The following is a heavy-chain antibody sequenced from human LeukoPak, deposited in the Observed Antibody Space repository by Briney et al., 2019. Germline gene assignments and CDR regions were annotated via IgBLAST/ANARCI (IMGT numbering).Heavy chain of an antibody. D-gene: IGHD5-18*01. CDR2: IYTSGST. CDR1: GDSISSGNSY. J-gene: IGHJ6*02. CDR3: ARGLIQESSPYGMDV. V-gene: IGHV4-61*02. Sequence: SETLSLTCTVYGDSISSGNSYWSWIRQPAGKGLEWIGRIYTSGSTHYNPSLKSRATISIDTSKNQFSLKLSPVTAADTAVYYCARGLIQESSPYGMDVWGQGTTLTVSS.